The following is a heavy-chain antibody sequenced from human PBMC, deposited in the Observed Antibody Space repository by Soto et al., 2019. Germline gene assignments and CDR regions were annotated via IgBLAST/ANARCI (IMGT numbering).Heavy chain of an antibody. CDR2: MNPNSGNT. J-gene: IGHJ4*02. CDR3: ARGGPRCSSTSCYED. Sequence: QVQLVQSGAEVQKPGASVKVSCKASGYTFTSYDINWVRQATGQGLEWMGWMNPNSGNTGYGQKFQGRVTMTSDTSINTAYMELSSLRSEDTAIYYCARGGPRCSSTSCYEDWGQGTQVTVSS. D-gene: IGHD2-2*01. CDR1: GYTFTSYD. V-gene: IGHV1-8*01.